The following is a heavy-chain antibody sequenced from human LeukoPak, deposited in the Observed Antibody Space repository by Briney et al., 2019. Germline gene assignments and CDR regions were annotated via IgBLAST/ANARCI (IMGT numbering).Heavy chain of an antibody. V-gene: IGHV3-23*01. Sequence: GGSLRLSCAASGVTLSSYAMSWARQAPGKGLEWVSGISSSGSGGNTYYADSVKGRFTISRDSSKNTLYLQMNSLRAEDTAVYYCTKPQWDLRGLTDYWGQGTLATVSS. CDR2: ISSSGSGGNT. CDR3: TKPQWDLRGLTDY. J-gene: IGHJ4*02. CDR1: GVTLSSYA. D-gene: IGHD1-26*01.